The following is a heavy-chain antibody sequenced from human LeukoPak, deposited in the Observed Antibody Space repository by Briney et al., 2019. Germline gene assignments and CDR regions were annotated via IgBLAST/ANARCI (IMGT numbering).Heavy chain of an antibody. CDR2: IYSGGST. V-gene: IGHV3-66*01. D-gene: IGHD5-18*01. Sequence: GGSLRLSCAASGFTVSSNYMSWVRQAPGKGLEWVSVIYSGGSTYYADSVKGRFTISRDNSKNTLYLQMNSLRAEDTAVYYCARERGYSYGSGGFDYWGQGTLVTVSS. CDR1: GFTVSSNY. CDR3: ARERGYSYGSGGFDY. J-gene: IGHJ4*02.